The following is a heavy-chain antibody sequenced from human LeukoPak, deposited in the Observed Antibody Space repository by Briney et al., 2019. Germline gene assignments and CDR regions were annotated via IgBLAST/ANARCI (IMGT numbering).Heavy chain of an antibody. Sequence: PGRSLRLSCAASGFTFDDYAIHWVRQVPGKGLEWVSGISANGGTIGYADSVKGRFTISRDNAKNSLYLQMNSLRAEDTAFYYCAKLSGYSYDYFDYWGQGTLVTVSS. D-gene: IGHD5-18*01. V-gene: IGHV3-9*01. CDR1: GFTFDDYA. CDR2: ISANGGTI. J-gene: IGHJ4*02. CDR3: AKLSGYSYDYFDY.